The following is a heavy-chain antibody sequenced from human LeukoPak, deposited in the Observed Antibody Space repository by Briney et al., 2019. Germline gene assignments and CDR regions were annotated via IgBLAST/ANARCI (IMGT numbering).Heavy chain of an antibody. V-gene: IGHV4-30-2*01. CDR2: IYHSGST. D-gene: IGHD3-16*01. Sequence: SETLSLTCAVSGGSISSGGYSWSWIRQPPGKGLDWIGYIYHSGSTYSNPSLKSRVTISVDRSKNQFALKLSSVTAADTAVYYCARGLGSYDWFDPWGQGTLVTVSS. J-gene: IGHJ5*02. CDR1: GGSISSGGYS. CDR3: ARGLGSYDWFDP.